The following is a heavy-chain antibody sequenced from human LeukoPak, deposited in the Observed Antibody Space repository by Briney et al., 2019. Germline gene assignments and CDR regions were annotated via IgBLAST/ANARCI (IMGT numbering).Heavy chain of an antibody. V-gene: IGHV1-2*02. D-gene: IGHD3-10*01. CDR1: GYTFTGYY. Sequence: ASVTVSFKASGYTFTGYYMHWVRQAPGQGLEWMGWINPNSGGTNYAQKFQGRVTMTRDTSISTAYMELSRLRSDDTAVYYCARKRFGELLLPHYYYGMDVWGQGTTVTVSS. CDR3: ARKRFGELLLPHYYYGMDV. CDR2: INPNSGGT. J-gene: IGHJ6*02.